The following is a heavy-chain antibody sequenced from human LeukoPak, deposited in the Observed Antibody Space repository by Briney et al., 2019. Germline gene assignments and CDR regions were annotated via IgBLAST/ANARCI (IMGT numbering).Heavy chain of an antibody. V-gene: IGHV3-66*04. CDR2: IYSGGST. J-gene: IGHJ4*02. D-gene: IGHD5-18*01. Sequence: PGGSLRLSCAASGFTVSSNYMGWVRQAPGKGLEWVSVIYSGGSTYYADSVKGRFTISRDNSKNTLYLQMNSLRAEDTAVYYCAKQEVPLPSGYSYGGLFDYWGQGTLVTVSS. CDR3: AKQEVPLPSGYSYGGLFDY. CDR1: GFTVSSNY.